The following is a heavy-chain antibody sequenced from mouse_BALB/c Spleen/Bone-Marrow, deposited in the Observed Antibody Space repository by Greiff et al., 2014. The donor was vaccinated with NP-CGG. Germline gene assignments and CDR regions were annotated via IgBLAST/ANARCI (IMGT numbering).Heavy chain of an antibody. J-gene: IGHJ3*01. CDR1: GFNIKDTY. Sequence: EVQLVESGAELVKPGASVKLSCTASGFNIKDTYMHWVKQRPEQGLEWIGRIDPANGNTKYDPKFQGKATITADTSSNTAYLQLSSLTSEDTAVYYCAAYYYGSSQFAYRGQGTLVTVSA. V-gene: IGHV14-3*02. CDR3: AAYYYGSSQFAY. CDR2: IDPANGNT. D-gene: IGHD1-1*01.